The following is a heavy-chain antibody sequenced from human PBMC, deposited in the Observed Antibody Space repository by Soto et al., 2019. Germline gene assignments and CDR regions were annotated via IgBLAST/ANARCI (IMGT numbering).Heavy chain of an antibody. CDR1: GFTFSSYA. Sequence: GGSLRLSCAASGFTFSSYAMSWVRQAPGKGLEWVSAISGSGGSTYYADSVKGRFTISRDNSKNKLYLQMNSLRAEDTAVYYCAKEKYSYGDYVPLFDYWGQGTLVTVSS. CDR3: AKEKYSYGDYVPLFDY. D-gene: IGHD4-17*01. V-gene: IGHV3-23*01. CDR2: ISGSGGST. J-gene: IGHJ4*02.